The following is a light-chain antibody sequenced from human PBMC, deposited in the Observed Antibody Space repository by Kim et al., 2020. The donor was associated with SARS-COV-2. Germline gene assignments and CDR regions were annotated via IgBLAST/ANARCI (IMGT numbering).Light chain of an antibody. J-gene: IGLJ2*01. CDR2: QDS. CDR1: KLGYKY. V-gene: IGLV3-1*01. CDR3: QAWDSSTEV. Sequence: SYELTQLPSVSVAPGQTASITCSGDKLGYKYACWYQQKPGQSPVLVIYQDSKRPSGIPERFSGSNPGHTATLTISGTQAMDEADYYCQAWDSSTEVFGGGTQLTVL.